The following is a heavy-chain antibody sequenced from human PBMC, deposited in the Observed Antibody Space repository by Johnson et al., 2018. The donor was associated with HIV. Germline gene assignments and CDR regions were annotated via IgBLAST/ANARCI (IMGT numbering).Heavy chain of an antibody. CDR2: ISWDTETI. Sequence: VQLVESGGGLVQPGGSLRLSCAASGFTFDDYAMHWVRQVPGKGLEWVSGISWDTETIGYANSVKGRFTISRDNARNSLYLQMNSLRVEDTAFYYCARDILGFYNVFDIWGQGTVVTVSS. CDR1: GFTFDDYA. V-gene: IGHV3-9*01. D-gene: IGHD3-16*01. CDR3: ARDILGFYNVFDI. J-gene: IGHJ3*02.